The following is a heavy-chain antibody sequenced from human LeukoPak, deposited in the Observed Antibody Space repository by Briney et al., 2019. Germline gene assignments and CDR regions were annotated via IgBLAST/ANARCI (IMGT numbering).Heavy chain of an antibody. CDR2: ISGNGGGT. V-gene: IGHV3-23*01. CDR1: GFTFSSFA. D-gene: IGHD6-13*01. CDR3: AKAISGYGSS. J-gene: IGHJ4*02. Sequence: GGSLRLSCAASGFTFSSFAMTWVRLAPGKGLEWVSAISGNGGGTYYADSLEGRFTISRDNSKNTLYLLMNSLRAEDTAVYYCAKAISGYGSSWGQGTLVTVSS.